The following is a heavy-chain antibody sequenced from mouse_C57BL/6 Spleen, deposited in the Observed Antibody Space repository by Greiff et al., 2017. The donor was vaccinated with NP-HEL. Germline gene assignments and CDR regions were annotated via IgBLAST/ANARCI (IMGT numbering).Heavy chain of an antibody. CDR1: GFTFSSYA. V-gene: IGHV5-4*01. D-gene: IGHD4-1*01. CDR3: ARDWEDYFDY. J-gene: IGHJ2*01. CDR2: ISDGGSYT. Sequence: EVKVVESGGGLVKPGGSLKLSCAASGFTFSSYAMSWVRQTPEKRLEWVATISDGGSYTYYPDNVKGRFTISRDNAKNNLYLQMSHLKSEDTAMYYCARDWEDYFDYWGQGTTLTVSS.